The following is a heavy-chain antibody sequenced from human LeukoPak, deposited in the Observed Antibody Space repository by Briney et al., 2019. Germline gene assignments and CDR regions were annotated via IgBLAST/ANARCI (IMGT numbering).Heavy chain of an antibody. J-gene: IGHJ4*02. V-gene: IGHV1-18*01. CDR3: ARGGGRDSGRENDY. Sequence: GASVKVSCKASGYTFISYGISWVRQAPGQGLEWMGWISTYNGNTNYAHKLQGRVTMTTDTSTSTVYMELRSLTSDDTAVYYCARGGGRDSGRENDYWGQGTLVTVSS. D-gene: IGHD1-26*01. CDR1: GYTFISYG. CDR2: ISTYNGNT.